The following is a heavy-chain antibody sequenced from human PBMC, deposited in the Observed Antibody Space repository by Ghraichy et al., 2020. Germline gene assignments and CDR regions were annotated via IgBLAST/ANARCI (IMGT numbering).Heavy chain of an antibody. CDR2: IYSGGST. J-gene: IGHJ4*02. V-gene: IGHV3-53*01. CDR1: GFTVSSNY. Sequence: GGSLRLSCAASGFTVSSNYMSWVRQAPGKGLEWVSVIYSGGSTYYADSVKGRFTISRDNSKNTLYLQMNSLRAEDTAVYYCARVLWYYYDSSGYYFDYWGQGTLVTVSS. D-gene: IGHD3-22*01. CDR3: ARVLWYYYDSSGYYFDY.